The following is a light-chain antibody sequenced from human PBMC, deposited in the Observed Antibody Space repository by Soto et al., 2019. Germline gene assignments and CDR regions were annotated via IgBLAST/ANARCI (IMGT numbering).Light chain of an antibody. V-gene: IGKV1-8*01. Sequence: AIRMTQSPSSFSASTGDRVTITCRASQDISSSLAWYRQKPGKAPNLLIYAASTLQGGVPPRFSGSGSGTDFTLTIDCLQSEDFATYYCQQHYDYPITFGGGTKVE. J-gene: IGKJ4*01. CDR1: QDISSS. CDR3: QQHYDYPIT. CDR2: AAS.